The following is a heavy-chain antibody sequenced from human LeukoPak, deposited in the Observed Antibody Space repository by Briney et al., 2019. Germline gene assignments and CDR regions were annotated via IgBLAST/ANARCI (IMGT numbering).Heavy chain of an antibody. CDR2: IYTSGST. CDR3: ARGTDCGGDGDAFDI. V-gene: IGHV4-4*07. CDR1: GGSISSYY. D-gene: IGHD2-21*02. Sequence: SETLSLTCTVSGGSISSYYWSWIRQPAGKGLEWIGRIYTSGSTNYNPSLKSRVTMSVDTSKNQFSLELSSVTAADTAVYYCARGTDCGGDGDAFDIWGQGTMVTVSS. J-gene: IGHJ3*02.